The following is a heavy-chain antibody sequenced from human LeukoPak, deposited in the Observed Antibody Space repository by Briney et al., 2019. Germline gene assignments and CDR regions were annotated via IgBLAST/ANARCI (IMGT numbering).Heavy chain of an antibody. Sequence: GGSLRLSCSASGFTFNSYAMHWVRQAPGKGLEYISGITSNGGSTYHADSVKGRFTISRDNSKNTLYFQMSSLRAEDTAVYYCVKVSATVGATYFDYWGQGTLVTVSS. J-gene: IGHJ4*02. D-gene: IGHD1-26*01. CDR3: VKVSATVGATYFDY. CDR2: ITSNGGST. V-gene: IGHV3-64D*06. CDR1: GFTFNSYA.